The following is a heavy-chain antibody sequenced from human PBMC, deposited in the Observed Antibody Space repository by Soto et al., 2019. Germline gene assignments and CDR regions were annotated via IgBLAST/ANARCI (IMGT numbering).Heavy chain of an antibody. CDR1: GGTFSGYV. V-gene: IGHV1-69*05. D-gene: IGHD3-9*01. CDR2: IVAILGIP. CDR3: ERGGFYEILTGAYPIDAFHL. J-gene: IGHJ3*01. Sequence: QVQLVQSGAEVQKPGSSVKVSCRACGGTFSGYVITWVRRAPGHGLEWMGEIVAILGIPSYAQKFQGRLTIKTDESTSTVYVKLSNLRSEDSAVYYCERGGFYEILTGAYPIDAFHLWGQRTMVTVSS.